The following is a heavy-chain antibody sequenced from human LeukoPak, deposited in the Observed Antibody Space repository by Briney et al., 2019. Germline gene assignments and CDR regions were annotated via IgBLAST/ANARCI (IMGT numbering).Heavy chain of an antibody. J-gene: IGHJ4*02. CDR3: ARHQISSGWSLYFDS. Sequence: SETLSLTCAVSGGSISSSNWWSWVRQPPGKGLEWIGEIYHSGSTNYNPSLKSRVTISVDKSENQFSLKLSSVTAADTAVFYCARHQISSGWSLYFDSWGQGILVTVSS. CDR1: GGSISSSNW. V-gene: IGHV4-4*02. D-gene: IGHD6-19*01. CDR2: IYHSGST.